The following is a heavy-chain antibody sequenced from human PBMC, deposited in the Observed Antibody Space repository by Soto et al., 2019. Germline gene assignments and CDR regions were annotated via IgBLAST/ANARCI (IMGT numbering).Heavy chain of an antibody. CDR3: ARDQRFLEWFTDY. J-gene: IGHJ4*02. D-gene: IGHD3-3*01. CDR2: IKQDGSEK. Sequence: GGSLRLSCAASGFTFSSYWMSWVRQAPGKGLEWVANIKQDGSEKYYVDSVKGRFTISRDNAKNSLYLQMNSLRAEDTAVYYCARDQRFLEWFTDYWGQGTLVTVSS. CDR1: GFTFSSYW. V-gene: IGHV3-7*01.